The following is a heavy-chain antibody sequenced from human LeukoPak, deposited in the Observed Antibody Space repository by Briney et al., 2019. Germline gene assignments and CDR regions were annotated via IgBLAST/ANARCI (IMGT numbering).Heavy chain of an antibody. J-gene: IGHJ4*02. CDR1: GGSISSYY. CDR3: ARGYCTGGNCYSFGY. CDR2: VYHSGLT. V-gene: IGHV4-4*07. Sequence: SETLSLTCNVSGGSISSYYWSWIRQPAGKGLEWIGEVYHSGLTNYSPSLKSRVTMSIDKSKNIFSLNLTSVTAADTALYYCARGYCTGGNCYSFGYWGQGTLVTVSS. D-gene: IGHD2-8*02.